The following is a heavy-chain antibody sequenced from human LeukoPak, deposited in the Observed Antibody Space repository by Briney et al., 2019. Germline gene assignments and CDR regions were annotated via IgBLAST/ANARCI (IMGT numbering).Heavy chain of an antibody. D-gene: IGHD3-10*01. J-gene: IGHJ4*02. CDR3: ARGEAMVRGVYFHY. V-gene: IGHV4-59*01. Sequence: SETLSLTCTVSAGSISSYYWSWIRQPPGKGLEWIGYIYYSGSTNYNPSLKSRVTISVDTSKNQFSLKLSSVTAADTAVYYCARGEAMVRGVYFHYWAQGTLVTVSS. CDR2: IYYSGST. CDR1: AGSISSYY.